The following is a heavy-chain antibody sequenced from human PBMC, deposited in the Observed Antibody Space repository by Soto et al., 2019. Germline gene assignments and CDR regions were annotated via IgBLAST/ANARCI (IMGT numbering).Heavy chain of an antibody. CDR3: ARAEPPYYYDSSGYSFDY. CDR1: GGSISSYY. J-gene: IGHJ4*02. D-gene: IGHD3-22*01. CDR2: IYYSGST. V-gene: IGHV4-59*01. Sequence: SETLSLTCTVSGGSISSYYWSWIRQPPGKGLEWIGYIYYSGSTNYNPSLKSRVTISVDTSKNQFSLKLSSVTAADTAVYYCARAEPPYYYDSSGYSFDYWGQGHMVTVSS.